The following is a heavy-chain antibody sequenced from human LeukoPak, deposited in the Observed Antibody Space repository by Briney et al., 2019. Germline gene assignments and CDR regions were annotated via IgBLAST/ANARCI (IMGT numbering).Heavy chain of an antibody. CDR1: GFTFSSYG. V-gene: IGHV3-30*18. CDR3: AKDGGSSSTYASY. CDR2: ISYDGSKK. J-gene: IGHJ4*02. D-gene: IGHD2-2*01. Sequence: GGSLRLSCAASGFTFSSYGMHWVRQAPGKGLEGVAVISYDGSKKYYADSVKGRFTISRDNSKNTLYLQMNSLRAEDTAVYNCAKDGGSSSTYASYWGQGTLVTVSS.